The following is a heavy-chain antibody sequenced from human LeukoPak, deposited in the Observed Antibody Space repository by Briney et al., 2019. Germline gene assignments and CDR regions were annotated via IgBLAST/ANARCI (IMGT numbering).Heavy chain of an antibody. CDR3: ARDRSSAFDY. CDR1: GFTVSSYG. D-gene: IGHD6-6*01. V-gene: IGHV3-33*01. Sequence: GRSLRLSCAASGFTVSSYGMHWVRQAPGKGLEWVAVIWYDGSNKYYADSVKGRFTISRDNSKNTMYLQMNSLRAEDTAVYYCARDRSSAFDYWGQGTLVTVSS. CDR2: IWYDGSNK. J-gene: IGHJ4*02.